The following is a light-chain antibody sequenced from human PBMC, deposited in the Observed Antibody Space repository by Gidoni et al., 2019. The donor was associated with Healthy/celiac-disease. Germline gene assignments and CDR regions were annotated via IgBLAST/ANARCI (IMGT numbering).Light chain of an antibody. Sequence: DIQMTQSPSSLSASVGDRVTITCQASQDISNYLNWYQQKPGKAPKLLIYDASNLETGVPSRVSGSGSGTDFTFTISSLQPEDIATYYCQQYDNLPPYTFGQETKLEIK. J-gene: IGKJ2*01. V-gene: IGKV1-33*01. CDR2: DAS. CDR3: QQYDNLPPYT. CDR1: QDISNY.